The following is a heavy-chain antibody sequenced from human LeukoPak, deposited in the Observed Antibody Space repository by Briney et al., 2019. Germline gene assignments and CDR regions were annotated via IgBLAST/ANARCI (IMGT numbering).Heavy chain of an antibody. CDR3: ARELTGYTRRRAFDI. V-gene: IGHV3-48*01. J-gene: IGHJ3*02. CDR1: GFTVSSTH. CDR2: ISSSSSTI. Sequence: GGSLRLSCEASGFTVSSTHMVWVRQAPGKGLEWVSYISSSSSTIYYADSVKGRFTISRDNAKNSLYLQMNSLRAEDTAVYYCARELTGYTRRRAFDIWGQGTMVTVSS. D-gene: IGHD3-9*01.